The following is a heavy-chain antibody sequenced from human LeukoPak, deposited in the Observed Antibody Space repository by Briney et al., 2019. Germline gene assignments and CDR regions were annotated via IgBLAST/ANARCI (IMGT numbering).Heavy chain of an antibody. J-gene: IGHJ3*02. V-gene: IGHV4-59*08. CDR3: ARWTTVVTRYAFDI. D-gene: IGHD4-17*01. Sequence: SETLSLTCTVSGGSISSYYWSWIRQPPGKGLEWIGYIYYSGSTNYNPSLKSRVTISVDTSKNQFSLKLSPVTAADTAVYYCARWTTVVTRYAFDIWGQGTMVTVSS. CDR1: GGSISSYY. CDR2: IYYSGST.